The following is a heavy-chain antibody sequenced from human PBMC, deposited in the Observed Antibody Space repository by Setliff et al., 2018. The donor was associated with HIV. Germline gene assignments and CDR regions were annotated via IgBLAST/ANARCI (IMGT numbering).Heavy chain of an antibody. D-gene: IGHD3-10*01. CDR1: GGTFKNLA. CDR3: ARGVTLVRGGRGDI. CDR2: VIPNFATA. Sequence: SVKVSCKASGGTFKNLAISWVRQAPGQGLEWMGGVIPNFATANYAQKFQGRITITADELTSTAYMELSSLRSEDTAVYYCARGVTLVRGGRGDIWGQGTMVTVSS. V-gene: IGHV1-69*13. J-gene: IGHJ3*02.